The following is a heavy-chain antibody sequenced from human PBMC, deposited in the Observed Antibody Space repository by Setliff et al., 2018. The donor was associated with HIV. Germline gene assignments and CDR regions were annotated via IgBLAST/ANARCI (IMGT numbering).Heavy chain of an antibody. D-gene: IGHD6-19*01. CDR3: ARGVSVAGTEGVDAFDI. CDR2: INPNSGGT. V-gene: IGHV1-2*06. CDR1: GYTFTGYY. Sequence: ASVKVSCKASGYTFTGYYMHWVRQAPGQGLEWMGRINPNSGGTNYAQKFQGRVTMTRDTSISTAYMELSRLRSDDTAAYYCARGVSVAGTEGVDAFDIWGQGTMVTVS. J-gene: IGHJ3*02.